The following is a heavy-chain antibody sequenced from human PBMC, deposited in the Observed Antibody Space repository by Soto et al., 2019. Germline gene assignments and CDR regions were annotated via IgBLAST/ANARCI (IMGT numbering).Heavy chain of an antibody. CDR3: AQTLGLAVSGPGRFDL. CDR2: ITPIFGTP. D-gene: IGHD6-19*01. Sequence: QVQLVQSGTEVKKPGSSVKVSCKASGGTFSRYAINWVRQAPGRGLEWMGGITPIFGTPNYAQKFQGRVTITAAGSTKTAYMELRRLRSEDTAVYYCAQTLGLAVSGPGRFDLWGRGTLVTVTS. J-gene: IGHJ2*01. V-gene: IGHV1-69*12. CDR1: GGTFSRYA.